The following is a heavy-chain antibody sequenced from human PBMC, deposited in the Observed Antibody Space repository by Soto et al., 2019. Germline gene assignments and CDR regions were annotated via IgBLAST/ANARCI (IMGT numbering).Heavy chain of an antibody. J-gene: IGHJ5*02. D-gene: IGHD2-15*01. CDR3: ARGLDIVVVVAARAQRWFDP. CDR2: INHSGST. Sequence: SETLSVTSAGYGGSFSGYYWSWIRQPPGKGLEWIGEINHSGSTNYNPSLKSRVTISLDTSKNQFSLKLSSVTAADTAVYYCARGLDIVVVVAARAQRWFDPWGQGTLVT. V-gene: IGHV4-34*01. CDR1: GGSFSGYY.